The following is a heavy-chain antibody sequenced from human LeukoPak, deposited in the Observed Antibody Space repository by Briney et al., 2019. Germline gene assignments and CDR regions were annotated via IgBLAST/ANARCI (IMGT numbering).Heavy chain of an antibody. CDR1: GYTFSNYA. CDR3: ARDIVEYYYDSSGLYGTDV. V-gene: IGHV7-4-1*02. CDR2: INTNTGNP. J-gene: IGHJ6*02. Sequence: ASVKVSCKASGYTFSNYAMNWVRQAPGQGLEWMGWINTNTGNPTYAQGFTGRFVFSLDTSVSTAYLQISSLKAEDTAVYYCARDIVEYYYDSSGLYGTDVWGQGTTVTVSS. D-gene: IGHD3-22*01.